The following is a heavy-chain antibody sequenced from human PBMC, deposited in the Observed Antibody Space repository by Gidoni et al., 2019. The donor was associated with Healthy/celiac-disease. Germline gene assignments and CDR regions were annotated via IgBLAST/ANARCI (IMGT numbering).Heavy chain of an antibody. V-gene: IGHV4-34*01. D-gene: IGHD3-10*01. CDR3: ARGKRVTRITMVRGVKSWFDP. CDR2: INHSGST. J-gene: IGHJ5*02. Sequence: QVQLQQWGAGLLKPSETLSLTCAVYGGSFSGYYCSWIRQPPGKGLDGIGEINHSGSTNYNPSLKSRVTISVDTSKNQFSLKLSSVTAADTAVYYCARGKRVTRITMVRGVKSWFDPWGQGTLVTVSS. CDR1: GGSFSGYY.